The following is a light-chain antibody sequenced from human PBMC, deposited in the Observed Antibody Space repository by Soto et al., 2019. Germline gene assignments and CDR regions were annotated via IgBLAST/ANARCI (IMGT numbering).Light chain of an antibody. Sequence: SYELTQPPSVSVSPGQTASITCSGDKLGDKYACWYQQKPGRSPVLVIYQDSKRPSGIPERISGSKSGNTATLTISGTQAMDEADYYCQAWDSSNVVFGGGTKLTVL. CDR2: QDS. J-gene: IGLJ2*01. CDR1: KLGDKY. V-gene: IGLV3-1*01. CDR3: QAWDSSNVV.